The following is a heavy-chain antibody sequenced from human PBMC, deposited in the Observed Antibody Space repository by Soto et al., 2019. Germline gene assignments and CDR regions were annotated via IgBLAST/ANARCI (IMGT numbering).Heavy chain of an antibody. CDR2: INHSGST. D-gene: IGHD3-10*01. J-gene: IGHJ5*02. V-gene: IGHV4-34*01. CDR1: GGSFSGYY. CDR3: ARANYKDNWFDP. Sequence: SATLSVTCAVYGGSFSGYYWSWIRQPPGKGLEWIGEINHSGSTNYNPSLKSRVTISVDTSKNQFSLKLSSVTAADTAVYYCARANYKDNWFDPWGQGTLVTVSS.